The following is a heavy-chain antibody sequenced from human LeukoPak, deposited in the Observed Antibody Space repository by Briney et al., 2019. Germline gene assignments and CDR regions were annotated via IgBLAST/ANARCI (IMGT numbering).Heavy chain of an antibody. V-gene: IGHV3-7*01. CDR2: IKQDGSEK. J-gene: IGHJ4*02. D-gene: IGHD6-25*01. CDR3: AREGYSSGEYDY. CDR1: GLTFSSYW. Sequence: GGSLRLSCAASGLTFSSYWMSWVRQAPGKGLEWVANIKQDGSEKSYVDSVKGRFTISRDNAKNSLYLQMNSLRAEDTAVYYCAREGYSSGEYDYWGQGTLVTVSS.